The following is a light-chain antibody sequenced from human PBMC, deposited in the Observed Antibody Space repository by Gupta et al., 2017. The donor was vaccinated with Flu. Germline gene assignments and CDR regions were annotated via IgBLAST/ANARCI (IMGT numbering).Light chain of an antibody. Sequence: DIVMTHSPASLPVFLGGRPTITCKSSQHVLYISKNKNYLSWYQQRPGQPPKLLIYWVSTRESGVPDRFSGSGSGTDFTLTISSLQAEDVALYYCQQYYSTPWTFGPGTSVEIK. J-gene: IGKJ1*01. CDR3: QQYYSTPWT. CDR2: WVS. V-gene: IGKV4-1*01. CDR1: QHVLYISKNKNY.